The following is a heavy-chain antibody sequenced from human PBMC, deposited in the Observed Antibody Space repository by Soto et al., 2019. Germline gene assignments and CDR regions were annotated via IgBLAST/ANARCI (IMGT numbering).Heavy chain of an antibody. V-gene: IGHV1-69*08. CDR3: ARDRMVRGVID. D-gene: IGHD3-10*01. Sequence: QVQLVQSGAEVKKPGSSVKVSCKASGGTFSSYTISWVRQAPGQGLEWMGRIIPILGIANYAQKFQGRVTITADKSTSTASMERSSLRSEDTAVYYCARDRMVRGVIDWGQGTLVTVSS. CDR1: GGTFSSYT. CDR2: IIPILGIA. J-gene: IGHJ4*02.